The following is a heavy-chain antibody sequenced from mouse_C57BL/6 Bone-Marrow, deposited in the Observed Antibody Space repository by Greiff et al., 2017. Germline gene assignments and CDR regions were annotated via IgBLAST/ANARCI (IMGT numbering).Heavy chain of an antibody. CDR2: IDPENGDT. V-gene: IGHV14-4*01. CDR3: TTSVVGYAMGC. CDR1: GFNIKDDY. Sequence: VQLQQSGAELVRPGASVKLSCTASGFNIKDDYMHWVKQRPEQGLEWIGWIDPENGDTEYASKFQGKATITADTSSNTAYLQLSSLTSEDTAVYYGTTSVVGYAMGCWGQGTSVTVAS. D-gene: IGHD1-1*01. J-gene: IGHJ4*01.